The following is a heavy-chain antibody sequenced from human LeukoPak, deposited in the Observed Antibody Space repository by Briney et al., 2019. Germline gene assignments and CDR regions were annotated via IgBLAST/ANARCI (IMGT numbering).Heavy chain of an antibody. D-gene: IGHD1-26*01. CDR1: GGSFSGYY. J-gene: IGHJ4*02. CDR2: INHSGST. CDR3: APRVGARNEAGY. V-gene: IGHV4-34*01. Sequence: SETLSLTCAVYGGSFSGYYWSWIRQPPGKGLEWIGEINHSGSTNYNPSLKSRVTISVGTSKNQFSLKLSSVTAADTAVYYCAPRVGARNEAGYWGQGTLVTVSS.